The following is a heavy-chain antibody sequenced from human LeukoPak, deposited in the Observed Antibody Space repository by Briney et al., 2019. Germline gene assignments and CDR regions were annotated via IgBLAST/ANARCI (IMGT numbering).Heavy chain of an antibody. CDR3: ARASIDIGSSGWQLYGYYFDY. D-gene: IGHD6-19*01. J-gene: IGHJ4*02. CDR1: GGTFSSYA. V-gene: IGHV1-69*06. CDR2: IIPIFGTA. Sequence: GASVKVSCKASGGTFSSYAISWVRQAPGQGLEWMGGIIPIFGTANYAQKFQGRVTITADKSTSTAYMELSSLRSEDTAVYYCARASIDIGSSGWQLYGYYFDYWGQGTLVTVSS.